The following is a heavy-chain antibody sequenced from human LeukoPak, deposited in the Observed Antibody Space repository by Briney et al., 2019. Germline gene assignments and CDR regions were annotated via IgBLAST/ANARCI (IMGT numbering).Heavy chain of an antibody. Sequence: SETLSLTCTVSGGSISSYYWSWIRQPAGKGLEWIGRIYTSGSTNYNPPLKSRVTMSVDTSKNQFSLKLSSVTAADTAVYYCASTSGDSSGYYYPYYFDYWGQGTLVTVSS. CDR2: IYTSGST. CDR3: ASTSGDSSGYYYPYYFDY. J-gene: IGHJ4*02. CDR1: GGSISSYY. V-gene: IGHV4-4*07. D-gene: IGHD3-22*01.